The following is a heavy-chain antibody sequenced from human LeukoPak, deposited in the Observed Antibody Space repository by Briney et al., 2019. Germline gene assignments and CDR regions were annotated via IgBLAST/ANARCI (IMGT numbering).Heavy chain of an antibody. J-gene: IGHJ5*02. D-gene: IGHD2-2*02. CDR1: GGTFSSYA. CDR3: ARVVPAAILGWFDP. CDR2: IIPIFGTA. V-gene: IGHV1-69*05. Sequence: AVRVSCKASGGTFSSYAISWVRQAPGQGLEWMGGIIPIFGTANYAQKFQGRVTITTDESTSTAHMELSSLRSEDTAVYYCARVVPAAILGWFDPWGQGTLVTVSS.